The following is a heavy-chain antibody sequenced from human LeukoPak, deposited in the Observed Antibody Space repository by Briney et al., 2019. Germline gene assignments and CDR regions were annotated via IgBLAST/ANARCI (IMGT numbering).Heavy chain of an antibody. CDR3: ARRVRAGYYSSGEAFDI. Sequence: KAGGSLRLSCAASGFTFSSYSMNWVRQAPGKGLEWVSSISSSSSYIYYADSVKGRFTISRDNAKNSLYLQMNSLRAEDTAVYYCARRVRAGYYSSGEAFDIWGQGTMVTVSS. CDR2: ISSSSSYI. D-gene: IGHD3-9*01. CDR1: GFTFSSYS. J-gene: IGHJ3*02. V-gene: IGHV3-21*01.